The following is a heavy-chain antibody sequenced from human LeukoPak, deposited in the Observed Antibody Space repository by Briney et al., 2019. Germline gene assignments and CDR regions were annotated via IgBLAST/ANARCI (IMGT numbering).Heavy chain of an antibody. CDR3: ARDLGTAMAT. D-gene: IGHD5-18*01. J-gene: IGHJ5*02. CDR1: GFTFSSYA. V-gene: IGHV3-30*04. Sequence: GGSLRLSCAASGFTFSSYAMNWVRQAPGEGLEWVAVISYDGSNAYYADSVKGRFTISRDNSKNTLYLQMNSLRAEDTAVYHCARDLGTAMATWGQGTLVTVSS. CDR2: ISYDGSNA.